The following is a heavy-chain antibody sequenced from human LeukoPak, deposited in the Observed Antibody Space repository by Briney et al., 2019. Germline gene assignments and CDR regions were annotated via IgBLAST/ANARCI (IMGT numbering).Heavy chain of an antibody. D-gene: IGHD6-19*01. CDR1: GGSISSYY. V-gene: IGHV4-59*08. CDR3: ARHSSGWYPLYYFDY. CDR2: IYYSGST. J-gene: IGHJ4*02. Sequence: SETLSLTCTVSGGSISSYYWSWIRQPPGKGLEWIGYIYYSGSTNYNPSLKSRVTISVDTSKNQFSLKLSSVTAADTAVYYCARHSSGWYPLYYFDYWGQGTLVTVSS.